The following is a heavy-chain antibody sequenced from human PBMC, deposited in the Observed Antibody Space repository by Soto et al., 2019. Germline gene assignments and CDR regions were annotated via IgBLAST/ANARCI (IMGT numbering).Heavy chain of an antibody. J-gene: IGHJ4*02. CDR1: GFTVSSNY. Sequence: GGSLRLSCAASGFTVSSNYMSWVRQAPGKGLEWVSIIYSGGRTNYADSVKGRFSISRDNSKNTLYIQMNSLRAEDTAVYYCARDLLFDYWRQGTLVTVSS. CDR3: ARDLLFDY. V-gene: IGHV3-66*01. CDR2: IYSGGRT.